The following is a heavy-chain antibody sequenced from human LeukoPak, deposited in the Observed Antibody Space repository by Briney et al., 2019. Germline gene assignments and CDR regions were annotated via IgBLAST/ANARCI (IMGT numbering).Heavy chain of an antibody. CDR1: GFTFSRNS. D-gene: IGHD2-15*01. V-gene: IGHV3-21*04. Sequence: GGSLRLSCAASGFTFSRNSMNWVRQAPGKGLEWVSSISSSTSYIYYADSVKGRFTISRDNAKNSLYLQMNSLRAEDTAVYYCARTVVVVAAVDYWGQGTLVTVSS. CDR2: ISSSTSYI. CDR3: ARTVVVVAAVDY. J-gene: IGHJ4*02.